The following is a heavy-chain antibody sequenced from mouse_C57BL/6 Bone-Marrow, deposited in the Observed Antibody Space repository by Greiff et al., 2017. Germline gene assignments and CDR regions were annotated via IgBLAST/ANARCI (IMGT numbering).Heavy chain of an antibody. CDR2: IDPENGDT. D-gene: IGHD1-1*01. CDR3: ASGSSFHFAY. CDR1: GFNIKDDY. V-gene: IGHV14-4*01. Sequence: VQLQQSGAELVRPGASVKLSCTASGFNIKDDYMHWVKQRPEQGLEWIGWIDPENGDTEYASKFQGKATITADTSSNTAYLQLSSLTSEDTAVYYCASGSSFHFAYWGRGTLVTVSA. J-gene: IGHJ3*01.